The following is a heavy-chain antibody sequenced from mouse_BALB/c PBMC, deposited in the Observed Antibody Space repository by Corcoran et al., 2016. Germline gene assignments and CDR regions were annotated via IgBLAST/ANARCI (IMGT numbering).Heavy chain of an antibody. CDR1: GYTFTDYY. J-gene: IGHJ1*01. CDR2: INPNNGGT. V-gene: IGHV1-26*01. Sequence: EVQMQQSGPELVKPGASVKMSCKASGYTFTDYYMKWVKQSHGKGLEWIGDINPNNGGTSYNQKFKGKATLTVDKYSSTAYMQLNSLTSEDSAVYYCARGCDWYFDVWGAGTTVTVSS. CDR3: ARGCDWYFDV.